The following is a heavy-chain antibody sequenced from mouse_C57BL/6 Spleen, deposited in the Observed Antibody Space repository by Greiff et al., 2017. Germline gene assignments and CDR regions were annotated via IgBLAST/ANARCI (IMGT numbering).Heavy chain of an antibody. J-gene: IGHJ2*01. CDR3: ARSGLRQGGFDY. CDR2: IDPSDSYT. V-gene: IGHV1-50*01. D-gene: IGHD2-4*01. CDR1: GYTFTSYW. Sequence: QVQLQQPGAELVKPGASVKLSCKASGYTFTSYWMQWVKQRPGQGLEWIGEIDPSDSYTNYNQKFKGKATLTVDTSSSTAYMQLSSLTSEDSAVYYCARSGLRQGGFDYWGQGTTLTVSS.